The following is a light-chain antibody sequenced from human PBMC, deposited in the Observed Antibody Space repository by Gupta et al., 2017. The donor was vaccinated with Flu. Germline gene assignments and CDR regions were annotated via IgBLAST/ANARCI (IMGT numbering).Light chain of an antibody. J-gene: IGLJ3*02. Sequence: SYELTQPPSVSVSPGQTASITCSGHSLGDKYVSWYQQRPGQSPVLVIYQDNRRPSGLPERFSGSNSGNTATLAISGTQALDEAVYFCQAWDSSTWVFGGGTKLTVL. CDR3: QAWDSSTWV. CDR1: SLGDKY. CDR2: QDN. V-gene: IGLV3-1*01.